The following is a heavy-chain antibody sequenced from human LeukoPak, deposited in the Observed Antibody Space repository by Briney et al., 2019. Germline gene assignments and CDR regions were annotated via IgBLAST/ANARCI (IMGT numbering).Heavy chain of an antibody. CDR3: VRWGYNYGLDY. V-gene: IGHV3-7*01. CDR1: GFTFSSYW. J-gene: IGHJ4*02. CDR2: IKPDGSES. D-gene: IGHD5-18*01. Sequence: GGSLRLSCAASGFTFSSYWMSWVRQAPGKGLEWVANIKPDGSESYYGDSVKGRFTMSRDNAKNSLYLQMISLRAEDTAVYYYVRWGYNYGLDYWGQGTLVTVSS.